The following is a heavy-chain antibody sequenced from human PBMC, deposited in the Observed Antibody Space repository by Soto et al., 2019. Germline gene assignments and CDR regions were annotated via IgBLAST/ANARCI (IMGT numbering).Heavy chain of an antibody. J-gene: IGHJ6*02. Sequence: GGSLRLSCAASGFTFSSYSMNWVRQAPGKGLEWVSYISSSSSTIYYADSVKGRFTISRDNAKNSLYLQMNSLRDEDTAVYYCARDPGGVVVPAVYYYYYGMDVWGQGTTVTVSS. CDR1: GFTFSSYS. V-gene: IGHV3-48*02. D-gene: IGHD2-2*01. CDR2: ISSSSSTI. CDR3: ARDPGGVVVPAVYYYYYGMDV.